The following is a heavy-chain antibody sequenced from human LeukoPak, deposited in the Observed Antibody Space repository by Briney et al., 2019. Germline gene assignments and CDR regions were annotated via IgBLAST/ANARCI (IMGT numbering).Heavy chain of an antibody. J-gene: IGHJ6*03. D-gene: IGHD6-6*01. Sequence: ASVKVSYTASGGTFSSYAISWVRQAPGQGLEWMGGIIPIFGTANYAQKFHGRVTFTTDESTSTAYMELSSLRAEDTAVYYCGRERRAYSSSYMDVWGKGTTVTVSS. V-gene: IGHV1-69*05. CDR3: GRERRAYSSSYMDV. CDR2: IIPIFGTA. CDR1: GGTFSSYA.